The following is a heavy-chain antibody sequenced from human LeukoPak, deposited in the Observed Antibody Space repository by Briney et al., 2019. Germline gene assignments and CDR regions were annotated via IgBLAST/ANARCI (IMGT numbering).Heavy chain of an antibody. CDR2: ISSSSNYM. D-gene: IGHD3-9*01. V-gene: IGHV3-21*04. J-gene: IGHJ4*02. Sequence: PGGSLRLSCAAAGFAFSRYSMNWVRQTPGKGLEWVSSISSSSNYMYYTASVRGRFTISRDNAKNSLYLQMNSLRAEDTALYYCAKDEHYDILTGPRYFDYWGQGTLVTVSS. CDR3: AKDEHYDILTGPRYFDY. CDR1: GFAFSRYS.